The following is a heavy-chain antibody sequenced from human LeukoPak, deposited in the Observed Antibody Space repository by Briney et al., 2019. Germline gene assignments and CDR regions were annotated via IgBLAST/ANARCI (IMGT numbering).Heavy chain of an antibody. D-gene: IGHD2-8*01. CDR1: GFTFSSYW. CDR2: IKQDGSEK. V-gene: IGHV3-7*01. Sequence: GGSLRLSCAASGFTFSSYWMSWVRRAPGKGLEWVANIKQDGSEKYYVDSVKGRFTISRDNAKNSLYLQMNSLRAEDTAVYYCARVRNMLNDAFDIWGQGTMVTVSS. J-gene: IGHJ3*02. CDR3: ARVRNMLNDAFDI.